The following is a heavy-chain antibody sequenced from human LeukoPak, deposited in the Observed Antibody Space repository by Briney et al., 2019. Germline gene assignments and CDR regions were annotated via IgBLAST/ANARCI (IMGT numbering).Heavy chain of an antibody. CDR3: ARALSYCSSTSCYNNWFDP. CDR1: GGSISSYY. Sequence: SETLSLTCTVSGGSISSYYWSWIRQPPGKGLEWIGYIYYSGSTNYNPSLKSRVTISVDTSKNQFSLKLSSVTAADTAVYYCARALSYCSSTSCYNNWFDPWGQGTLVAVSS. D-gene: IGHD2-2*02. V-gene: IGHV4-59*01. J-gene: IGHJ5*02. CDR2: IYYSGST.